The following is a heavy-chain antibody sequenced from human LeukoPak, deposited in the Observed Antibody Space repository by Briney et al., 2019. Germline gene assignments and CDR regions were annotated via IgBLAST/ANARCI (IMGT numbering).Heavy chain of an antibody. CDR2: ISSSSSYI. J-gene: IGHJ3*01. V-gene: IGHV3-21*01. D-gene: IGHD3-10*01. CDR1: GFTFSSYS. CDR3: ARDYYGSGSPYRDAFDL. Sequence: PGGSLRLSCAASGFTFSSYSMNWVRQAPGKGLEWVSSISSSSSYIYYADSVKGRFTISKDNAKNSLYLQMNSLRAEDTAVYYCARDYYGSGSPYRDAFDLWGQGTMVTVSS.